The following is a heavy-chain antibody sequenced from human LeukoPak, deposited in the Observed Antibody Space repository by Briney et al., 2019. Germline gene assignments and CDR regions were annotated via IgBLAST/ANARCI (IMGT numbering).Heavy chain of an antibody. J-gene: IGHJ4*02. CDR2: IKDDGSVK. CDR1: GFSFSSFW. Sequence: GGSLRLSCTASGFSFSSFWMSWVRQAPGKGLEWVANIKDDGSVKNHVDSLKGRFSISRDNARDSLYLQISSLRAEDTAVYYCAREVVATASAFDCWGQGTLVTVSS. CDR3: AREVVATASAFDC. V-gene: IGHV3-7*03. D-gene: IGHD2-21*01.